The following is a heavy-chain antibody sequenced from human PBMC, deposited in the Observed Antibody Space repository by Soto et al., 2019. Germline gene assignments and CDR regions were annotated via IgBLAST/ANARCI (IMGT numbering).Heavy chain of an antibody. V-gene: IGHV4-39*01. Sequence: SETLSLTCTVSGGSISSSSYYWGWIRQPPGKGLEWIGSIYYSGSTYYNPSLKSRVTISVDTSKNQFSLKLSSVTAADTAVYYCARPSYNDYIWGSYRYTPGYFDYWGQGTLVTVSS. D-gene: IGHD3-16*02. CDR1: GGSISSSSYY. J-gene: IGHJ4*02. CDR2: IYYSGST. CDR3: ARPSYNDYIWGSYRYTPGYFDY.